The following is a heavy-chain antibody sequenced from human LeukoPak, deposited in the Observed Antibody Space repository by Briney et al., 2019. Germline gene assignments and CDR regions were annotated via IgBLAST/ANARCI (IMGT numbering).Heavy chain of an antibody. V-gene: IGHV3-23*01. CDR2: ISGSGGST. CDR3: AKDPYYDYVWGSYRYTNYFDY. Sequence: GGSLRLSCAASGFTFSSYGMSWVRQAPGKGLEWVSAISGSGGSTYYADSVKDRFTISRDNSKNTLYLQMNSLRAEDTAVYYCAKDPYYDYVWGSYRYTNYFDYWGQGTLVTVSS. CDR1: GFTFSSYG. J-gene: IGHJ4*02. D-gene: IGHD3-16*02.